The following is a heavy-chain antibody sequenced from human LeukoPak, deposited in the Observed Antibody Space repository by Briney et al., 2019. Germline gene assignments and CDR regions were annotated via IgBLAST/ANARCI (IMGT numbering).Heavy chain of an antibody. CDR2: INHSGST. CDR3: ARGYCSSTSCYCDY. CDR1: GGSFSGYY. J-gene: IGHJ4*02. Sequence: SSETLSLTCAVYGGSFSGYYWSWIRQPPGKGLEWIGEINHSGSTNYNPSLKSRVTISVDKSKNQFSLKLSSVTAADTAVYYCARGYCSSTSCYCDYWGQGTLVTVSS. D-gene: IGHD2-2*01. V-gene: IGHV4-34*01.